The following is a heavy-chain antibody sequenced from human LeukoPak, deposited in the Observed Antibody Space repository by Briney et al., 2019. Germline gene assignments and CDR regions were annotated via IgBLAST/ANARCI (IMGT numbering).Heavy chain of an antibody. J-gene: IGHJ5*02. D-gene: IGHD6-13*01. Sequence: PGGSLRLSCAASGFTFSSYSMNWVRQAPGKGLEWVSSISSSSSYIYYADSVKGRFTISRDNAKNSLYLQMNILRAEDTAVYYCARDRRAGWFDHWGQGTLVTVSS. CDR1: GFTFSSYS. CDR2: ISSSSSYI. V-gene: IGHV3-21*01. CDR3: ARDRRAGWFDH.